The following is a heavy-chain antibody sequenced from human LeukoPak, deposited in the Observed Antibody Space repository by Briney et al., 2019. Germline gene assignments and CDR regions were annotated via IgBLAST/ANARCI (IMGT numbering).Heavy chain of an antibody. Sequence: PGRSLRLTCAASGFTFSSYAMHWVRQAPGKGLEWVAVISYDGSNKYYADSVKGRFTISRDNSKNTLYLQMNSLRAEDTAAYYCARTAAAGTIGYYYYMDVWGKGTTVTVSS. CDR2: ISYDGSNK. CDR3: ARTAAAGTIGYYYYMDV. V-gene: IGHV3-30*01. J-gene: IGHJ6*03. CDR1: GFTFSSYA. D-gene: IGHD6-13*01.